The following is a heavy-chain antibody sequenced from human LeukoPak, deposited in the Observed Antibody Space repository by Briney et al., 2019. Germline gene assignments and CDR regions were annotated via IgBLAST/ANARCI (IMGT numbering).Heavy chain of an antibody. CDR1: GGSVSSGSHY. Sequence: SETLSLTCTVSGGSVSSGSHYWSWIRQPPGKGLEWIGYIYYNGITNYKSSLKSRVTISIDTSKNQFSLKLSSVTAADTAVYYCARGSCSGGSCYHGLDYWGQGTLVTVSS. CDR3: ARGSCSGGSCYHGLDY. V-gene: IGHV4-61*01. J-gene: IGHJ4*02. CDR2: IYYNGIT. D-gene: IGHD2-15*01.